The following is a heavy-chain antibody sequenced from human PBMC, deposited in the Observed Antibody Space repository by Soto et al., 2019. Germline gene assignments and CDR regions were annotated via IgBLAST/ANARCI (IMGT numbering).Heavy chain of an antibody. Sequence: QVQLQQWGAGLLKPSETLSRTCAVYGGSFSGYYWSWIRQTPGKGLEWIGEINHSGSTNYNPSLKSRVTISVDTSKNQFSLKLSSVTAADTAVYYCARRRGYSSSWGTIDYWGQGTLVTVSS. CDR1: GGSFSGYY. J-gene: IGHJ4*02. V-gene: IGHV4-34*01. CDR3: ARRRGYSSSWGTIDY. D-gene: IGHD6-13*01. CDR2: INHSGST.